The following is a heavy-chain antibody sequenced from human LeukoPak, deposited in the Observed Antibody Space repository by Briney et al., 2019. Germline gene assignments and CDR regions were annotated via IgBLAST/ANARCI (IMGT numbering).Heavy chain of an antibody. Sequence: PGGSLRLSCAASVFTFSSYGMSWVRQAPGKGLEWVSTISGRRDSTSYADSVKGRFTISRDKSKNTLYLQMNSLRAEDTATYYCAKTARYSSSWPTRRDYYYMDVWGKGTTVTVSS. D-gene: IGHD6-13*01. V-gene: IGHV3-23*01. CDR3: AKTARYSSSWPTRRDYYYMDV. CDR2: ISGRRDST. J-gene: IGHJ6*03. CDR1: VFTFSSYG.